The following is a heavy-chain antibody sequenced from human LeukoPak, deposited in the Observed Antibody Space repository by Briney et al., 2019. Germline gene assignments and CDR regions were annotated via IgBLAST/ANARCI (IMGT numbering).Heavy chain of an antibody. CDR1: VGSISSGNW. CDR3: ARDLHEYYFDY. V-gene: IGHV3-53*01. Sequence: PSGTLSLTCAVSVGSISSGNWWTWVRQAPGKGLEWVSTINTGGGAYYAASVKGRFTISRDNSRNTLYLQMNSLRAGDTAVYYCARDLHEYYFDYWGQGTLVTVSS. J-gene: IGHJ4*02. CDR2: INTGGGA.